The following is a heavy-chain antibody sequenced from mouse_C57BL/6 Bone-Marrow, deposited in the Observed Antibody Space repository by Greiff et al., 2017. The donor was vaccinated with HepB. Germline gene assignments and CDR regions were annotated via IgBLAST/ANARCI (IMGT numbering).Heavy chain of an antibody. CDR3: ARHPAYYSNHWYFDV. CDR2: FYPGSGSI. V-gene: IGHV1-62-2*01. Sequence: QVHVKQSGAELVKPGASVKLSCKASGYTFTEYTIHWVKQRSGQGLEWIGWFYPGSGSIKYNEKFKDKATLTADKSSSTVYMELSRLTSEDSAVYFCARHPAYYSNHWYFDVWGTGTTVTVSS. J-gene: IGHJ1*03. CDR1: GYTFTEYT. D-gene: IGHD2-5*01.